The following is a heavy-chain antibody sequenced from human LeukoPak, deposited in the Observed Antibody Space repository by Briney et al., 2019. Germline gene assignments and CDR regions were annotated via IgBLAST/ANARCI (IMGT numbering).Heavy chain of an antibody. CDR1: GFTFNNFA. J-gene: IGHJ4*02. V-gene: IGHV3-23*01. Sequence: GGSPRLSCVASGFTFNNFAMNWVRQGPGEGLEWVSAISGTGSSTYYADSVKGRFTISRDNSKNTLCLQMNSLRAEDTAVYYCAKLHNLNSDYWGQGTLVTVSS. CDR2: ISGTGSST. CDR3: AKLHNLNSDY. D-gene: IGHD1-14*01.